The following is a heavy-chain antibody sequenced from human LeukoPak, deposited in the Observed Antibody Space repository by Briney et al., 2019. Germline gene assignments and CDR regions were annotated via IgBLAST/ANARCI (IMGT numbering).Heavy chain of an antibody. V-gene: IGHV3-64D*09. D-gene: IGHD1-1*01. Sequence: GGSLRLSCSASGFTFSAYAMYWVRQAPGKGLEYVSGISSNGGSSFYADSVKGRFTISRDNSKNTLYLQMSSLRAEDTAVYYCVKITSVTGGDCWGQGTLVTVSS. CDR1: GFTFSAYA. CDR2: ISSNGGSS. J-gene: IGHJ4*02. CDR3: VKITSVTGGDC.